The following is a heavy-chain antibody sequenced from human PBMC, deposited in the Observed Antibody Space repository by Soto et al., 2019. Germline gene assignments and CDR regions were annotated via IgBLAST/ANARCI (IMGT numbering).Heavy chain of an antibody. CDR3: ARGGYYDSSGSRNYHYYGMDV. V-gene: IGHV1-18*01. CDR2: ISPYNDDT. D-gene: IGHD3-22*01. J-gene: IGHJ6*02. Sequence: QAQLVQSGAEVKKPGASVKVSCKASGYTFSSYGISWVRQAPGQGLEWLGWISPYNDDTNYAQKLQGRVTMTTDTCTRTAYMDLRSLRSDDTAVYYCARGGYYDSSGSRNYHYYGMDVWGQGTTVTVSS. CDR1: GYTFSSYG.